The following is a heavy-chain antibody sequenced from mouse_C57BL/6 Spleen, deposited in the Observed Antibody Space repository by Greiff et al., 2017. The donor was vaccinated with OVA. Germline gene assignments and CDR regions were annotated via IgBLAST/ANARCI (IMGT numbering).Heavy chain of an antibody. J-gene: IGHJ2*01. D-gene: IGHD2-1*01. CDR1: GYAFSSYW. V-gene: IGHV1-80*01. CDR3: ARSEIMVTTYYFDY. Sequence: QVQLQQSGAELVKPGASVKISCKASGYAFSSYWMNWVKQRPGKGLEWIGQIYPGDGDTKYNGKFKGKATLTADKSSSTAYMQLSSLTSEDSAVYFCARSEIMVTTYYFDYWGQGTTLTVSS. CDR2: IYPGDGDT.